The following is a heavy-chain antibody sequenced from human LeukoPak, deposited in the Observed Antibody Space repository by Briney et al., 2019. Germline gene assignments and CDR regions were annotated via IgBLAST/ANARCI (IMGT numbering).Heavy chain of an antibody. J-gene: IGHJ5*02. CDR2: IYYSGST. CDR1: GGSISYYY. Sequence: SETLSLTCTVSGGSISYYYWSWIRQPPGKGLEWIGYIYYSGSTNYNPSLKSRVIVSVDTSKNQFSLKLSSVTAADTAVYYCARLGDLDWGNWFDPWGQGTLVTVSS. D-gene: IGHD3/OR15-3a*01. CDR3: ARLGDLDWGNWFDP. V-gene: IGHV4-59*12.